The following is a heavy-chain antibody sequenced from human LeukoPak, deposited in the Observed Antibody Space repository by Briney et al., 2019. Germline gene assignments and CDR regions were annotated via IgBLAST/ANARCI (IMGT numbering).Heavy chain of an antibody. Sequence: GGSLRLSCAASGFTFSSYSMNWVRQAPGKGLEWVSSISSSSSYIYYADSVKGRFTISRDNAKNSLYLQMNSLRAEDTAVYYCASVVLDYDDSSGYSPRDYWGQGTLVTVSS. CDR3: ASVVLDYDDSSGYSPRDY. CDR1: GFTFSSYS. CDR2: ISSSSSYI. J-gene: IGHJ4*02. D-gene: IGHD3-22*01. V-gene: IGHV3-21*01.